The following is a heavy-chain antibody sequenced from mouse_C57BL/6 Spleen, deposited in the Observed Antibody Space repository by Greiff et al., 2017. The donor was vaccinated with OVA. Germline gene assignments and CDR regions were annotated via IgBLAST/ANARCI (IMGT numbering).Heavy chain of an antibody. CDR3: AREGSGYVRYFDY. V-gene: IGHV1-54*01. D-gene: IGHD3-2*02. Sequence: LVESGAELVRPGTSVKVSCKASGYAFTNYLIEWVKQRPGQGLEWIGVINPGSGGTNYNEKFKGKATLTADKSSSTAYMQLSSLTSEDSAVYFCAREGSGYVRYFDYWGQGTTLTVSS. CDR2: INPGSGGT. CDR1: GYAFTNYL. J-gene: IGHJ2*01.